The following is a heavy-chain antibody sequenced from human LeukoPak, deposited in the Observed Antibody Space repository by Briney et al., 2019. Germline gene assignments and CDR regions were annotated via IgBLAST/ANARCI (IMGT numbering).Heavy chain of an antibody. CDR3: ARTDYYHYMDV. V-gene: IGHV1-18*01. Sequence: APVKVSCKASGYTFNSYSITWVRQAPGQGLEWMGRINAYNGKTNYAQKFQGRVTMTTDTSMSTAYMELRSLRSDDTAVYYCARTDYYHYMDVWGEGTTVAISS. CDR1: GYTFNSYS. J-gene: IGHJ6*03. CDR2: INAYNGKT.